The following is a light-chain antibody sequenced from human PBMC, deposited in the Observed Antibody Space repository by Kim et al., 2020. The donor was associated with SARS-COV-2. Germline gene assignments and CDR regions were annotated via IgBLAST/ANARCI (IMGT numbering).Light chain of an antibody. CDR2: DTI. V-gene: IGLV7-46*01. CDR1: TGPVSNNHY. J-gene: IGLJ3*02. CDR3: LLSYSGAWV. Sequence: PGGTCTPPCGASTGPVSNNHYPYWFQQRPGQAPRTLISDTINKHSWTPARFSGSLLGGKAALTLSGAQPDDEAEYYCLLSYSGAWVFGGGTQLTVL.